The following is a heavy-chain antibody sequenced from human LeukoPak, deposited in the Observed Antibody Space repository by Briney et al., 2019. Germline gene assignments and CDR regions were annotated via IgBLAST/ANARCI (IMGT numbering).Heavy chain of an antibody. CDR3: ARHRPGGGSNDYFDF. D-gene: IGHD3-16*01. Sequence: PSETLSLTCTVFHSSISSGYYWGWIRQPPGKGLQWIASIYRSGTSSYNPSLKGRVTISVDTSKNDFSLNLRSVTAADTAMYYCARHRPGGGSNDYFDFWGQGVPVTVSS. J-gene: IGHJ4*02. CDR1: HSSISSGYY. V-gene: IGHV4-38-2*02. CDR2: IYRSGTS.